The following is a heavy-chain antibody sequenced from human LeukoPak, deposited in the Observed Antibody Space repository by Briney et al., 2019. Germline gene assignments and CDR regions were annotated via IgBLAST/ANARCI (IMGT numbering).Heavy chain of an antibody. CDR1: GITASNLG. J-gene: IGHJ4*02. CDR2: FSVGGGGK. D-gene: IGHD3-22*01. V-gene: IGHV3-23*01. CDR3: AKRGVVIRVILVGFHKEAYYFDS. Sequence: GGSLGLSCPAPGITASNLGLTWFRQPPGKGLNWLAGFSVGGGGKNYADSVKGRFTISRDNSKNTLYLQMNSLRAEDTAVYFCAKRGVVIRVILVGFHKEAYYFDSWGQGALVTVSS.